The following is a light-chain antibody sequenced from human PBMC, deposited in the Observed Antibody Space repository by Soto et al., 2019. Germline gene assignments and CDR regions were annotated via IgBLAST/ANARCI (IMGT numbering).Light chain of an antibody. J-gene: IGKJ1*01. CDR3: QQYNNWPPWT. V-gene: IGKV3-15*01. CDR1: QSVSSN. Sequence: DIVLTHSPGTLSLSPGERATLSCSASQSVSSNLAWYQQKPGQAPRLLIYGASTRATGIPARFSGSGSGTEFTLTISSLQSEDFAVYYCQQYNNWPPWTFGQGTKVDIK. CDR2: GAS.